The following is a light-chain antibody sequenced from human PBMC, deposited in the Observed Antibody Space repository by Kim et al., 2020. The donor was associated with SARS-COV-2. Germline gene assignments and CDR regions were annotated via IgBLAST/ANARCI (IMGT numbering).Light chain of an antibody. J-gene: IGLJ2*01. CDR3: MIWPSNALGV. CDR1: SSINVGNYN. CDR2: CYSDTVK. V-gene: IGLV5-37*01. Sequence: STCPSSINVGNYNIYEYQQTPGNPPRYLLYCYSDTVKGQGSGVPSRFSGSKDASANTGILLISGLQSEDETDYYCMIWPSNALGVFGGGTQLTVL.